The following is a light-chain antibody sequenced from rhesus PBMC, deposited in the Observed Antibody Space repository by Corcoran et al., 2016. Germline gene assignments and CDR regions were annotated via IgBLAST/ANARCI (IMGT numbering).Light chain of an antibody. J-gene: IGKJ2*01. CDR3: QQYSSSPYS. CDR1: ENVNNY. V-gene: IGKV1-22*01. Sequence: DIQMTQSPSSLSASVGDRVTITCRASENVNNYLHWYQQKPGKAPKFLIYKASSLQSGVPSRFGGSGSGTDVTLTISSLQSEDFATYYCQQYSSSPYSFGQGTKVEIK. CDR2: KAS.